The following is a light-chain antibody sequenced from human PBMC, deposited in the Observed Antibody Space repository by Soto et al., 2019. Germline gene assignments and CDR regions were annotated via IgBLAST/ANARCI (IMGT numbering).Light chain of an antibody. CDR3: QQYNNWWT. V-gene: IGKV3D-15*01. J-gene: IGKJ1*01. Sequence: TLSLSPGESSTLSCRASQSVKTFLVWYQQRPGQAPRLLIHDASHRAAGIPARFSGSGSGTEFTLTINSLQSEDFAVYYCQQYNNWWTFGQGTKVDIK. CDR1: QSVKTF. CDR2: DAS.